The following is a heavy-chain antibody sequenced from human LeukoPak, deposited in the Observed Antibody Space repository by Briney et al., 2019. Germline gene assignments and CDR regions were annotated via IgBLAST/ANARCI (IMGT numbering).Heavy chain of an antibody. CDR2: ISSSSSYI. Sequence: GGSLRLSCAASGFTFSSYSMNWVRQAPGKGLEWVSSISSSSSYIYYADSVKGRFTISRDNAKNSLYLQMNSLRAEDTAVYYCAGEAIIVVVPAAKYYYMDVWGKGTTVTVSS. D-gene: IGHD2-2*01. J-gene: IGHJ6*03. CDR3: AGEAIIVVVPAAKYYYMDV. CDR1: GFTFSSYS. V-gene: IGHV3-21*01.